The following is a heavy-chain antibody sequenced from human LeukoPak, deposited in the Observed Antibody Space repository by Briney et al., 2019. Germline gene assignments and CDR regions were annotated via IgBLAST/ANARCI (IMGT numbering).Heavy chain of an antibody. D-gene: IGHD1-26*01. V-gene: IGHV3-23*01. CDR3: AKDPGDSVRGYYMDV. CDR2: ISGSGTST. Sequence: GGSLRLSCAASGFTFTTYAMSWVRQAPGKGLEWVSAISGSGTSTYYADSLKGRFTISRDNSKNMLYLQVNSVTADDTAVYYCAKDPGDSVRGYYMDVWGKGTTVIVSS. J-gene: IGHJ6*03. CDR1: GFTFTTYA.